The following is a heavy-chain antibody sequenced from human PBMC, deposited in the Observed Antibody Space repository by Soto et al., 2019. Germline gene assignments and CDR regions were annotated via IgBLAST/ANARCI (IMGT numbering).Heavy chain of an antibody. V-gene: IGHV3-23*01. CDR1: GFTFSSYA. CDR2: IGGSGGST. CDR3: AKVSGDSGGYYGDRIDY. Sequence: EVQLLESGGGLVQPGGSLRLSCAASGFTFSSYAMSWVRQAPGKGLEWVSVIGGSGGSTYYADSVKGRFTVSRDNSKKTMSLQMNSRRAEDTAVYYGAKVSGDSGGYYGDRIDYWGQGTLVTVSS. D-gene: IGHD3-22*01. J-gene: IGHJ4*02.